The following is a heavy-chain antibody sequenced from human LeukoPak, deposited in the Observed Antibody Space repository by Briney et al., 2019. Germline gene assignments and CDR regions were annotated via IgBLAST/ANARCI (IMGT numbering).Heavy chain of an antibody. D-gene: IGHD3-9*01. V-gene: IGHV3-7*01. J-gene: IGHJ4*02. CDR1: GFTFSSHW. CDR2: IKPDGSEI. CDR3: ARDPTHYLRYGYFDY. Sequence: GESLRLSCGASGFTFSSHWMTWVRQAPGEGLEFVANIKPDGSEINYADSVKGRFIVSRDNAKNSLYLRLNSLRVEDTAVYYCARDPTHYLRYGYFDYWGQGTLVTVSS.